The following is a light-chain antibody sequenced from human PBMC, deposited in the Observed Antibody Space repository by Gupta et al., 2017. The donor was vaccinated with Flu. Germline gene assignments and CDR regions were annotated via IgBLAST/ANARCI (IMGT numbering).Light chain of an antibody. CDR1: QSVLYSSNNKNY. CDR3: QQYYSTPWT. Sequence: LVMTQSPHSLAVSLGERATINCKSSQSVLYSSNNKNYLAWYQQKPGQPPKLLIYWASTRESGVPDRLSGSGSGTDFTLTISSLQAEDVAVYYCQQYYSTPWTFGQGTKVEIK. CDR2: WAS. J-gene: IGKJ1*01. V-gene: IGKV4-1*01.